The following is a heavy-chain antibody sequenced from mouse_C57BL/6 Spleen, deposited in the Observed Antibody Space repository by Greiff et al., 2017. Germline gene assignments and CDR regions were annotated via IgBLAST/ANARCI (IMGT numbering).Heavy chain of an antibody. V-gene: IGHV7-3*01. CDR2: IRNKANGYTT. J-gene: IGHJ3*01. CDR1: GFTFTDYY. CDR3: ASYDAWFAY. Sequence: EVKLMESGGGLVQPGGSLSLSCAASGFTFTDYYMSWVRQPPGKALEWLGFIRNKANGYTTEYSASVKGRFTISRDNSQSILYLQMNALRAEDSATYYCASYDAWFAYWGQGTLVTVSA.